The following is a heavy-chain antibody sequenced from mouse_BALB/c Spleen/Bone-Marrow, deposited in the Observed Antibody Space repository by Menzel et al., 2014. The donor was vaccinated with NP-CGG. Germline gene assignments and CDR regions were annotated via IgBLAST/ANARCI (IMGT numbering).Heavy chain of an antibody. D-gene: IGHD1-1*01. CDR2: INPSTGYT. CDR3: ARQITTVDYAMDY. CDR1: GYTFTSYW. Sequence: VQLVESGAELAKPGASVKMSCKASGYTFTSYWMHWVKQRPGQGLEWIGYINPSTGYTEYNQKFKDKATLTADKSSSTAYMQLSSLTSEDSAVYYCARQITTVDYAMDYWGQGTSVTVSS. J-gene: IGHJ4*01. V-gene: IGHV1-7*01.